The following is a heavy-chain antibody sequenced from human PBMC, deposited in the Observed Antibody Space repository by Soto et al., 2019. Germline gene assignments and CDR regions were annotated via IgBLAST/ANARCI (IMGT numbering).Heavy chain of an antibody. V-gene: IGHV1-69*13. J-gene: IGHJ4*02. D-gene: IGHD1-26*01. Sequence: GASVKVSCKASGGTFSSYAISWVRQAPGQGLEWMGGIIPIFGTANYAQKFQGRVTITADESTSTAYMELSSLRSGDTAVYYCARDRSGSYSRYYFDYWGQGTLVTVSS. CDR1: GGTFSSYA. CDR3: ARDRSGSYSRYYFDY. CDR2: IIPIFGTA.